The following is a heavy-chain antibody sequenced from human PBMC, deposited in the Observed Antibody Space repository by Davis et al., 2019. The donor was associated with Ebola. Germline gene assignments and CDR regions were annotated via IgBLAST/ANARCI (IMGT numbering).Heavy chain of an antibody. CDR1: GFTFGSNT. J-gene: IGHJ4*02. V-gene: IGHV3-23*01. CDR2: ITGSGSTI. CDR3: VKRLDSYFEC. D-gene: IGHD3-16*01. Sequence: GESLKISCAASGFTFGSNTMSWVRQAPGKGLEWVSTITGSGSTIYYADSVRGRFTISRDNPKNTLYLHMNSLRADDAAVYYCVKRLDSYFECWGQGTLVTVSS.